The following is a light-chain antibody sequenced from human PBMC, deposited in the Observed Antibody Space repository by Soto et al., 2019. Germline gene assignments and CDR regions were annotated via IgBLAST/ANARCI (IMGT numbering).Light chain of an antibody. J-gene: IGKJ3*01. CDR3: QQYNNWPPVT. CDR2: GAS. CDR1: QGISSY. Sequence: TQAPSSRAASVGGRVTSTCRGSQGISSYLAWYQQKPGQAPRLLIYGASTRATGIPARFSGSGSGTEFALTISSLQSEDFAVYYCQQYNNWPPVTFGPGTKGDIK. V-gene: IGKV3-15*01.